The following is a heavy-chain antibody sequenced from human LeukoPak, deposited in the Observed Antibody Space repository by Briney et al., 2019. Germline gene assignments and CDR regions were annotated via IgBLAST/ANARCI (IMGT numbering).Heavy chain of an antibody. CDR1: GGSISSYY. D-gene: IGHD6-19*01. CDR3: ARQLYSSGWYRD. V-gene: IGHV4-59*08. Sequence: PSETLSLTCTVSGGSISSYYWSWIRQPPGKGLEWIGYISYSGSTNYNPSLKSRVTMSVDTSKNQFSLKLSSVTAADTAVYYCARQLYSSGWYRDWGQGTLVTVSS. CDR2: ISYSGST. J-gene: IGHJ4*02.